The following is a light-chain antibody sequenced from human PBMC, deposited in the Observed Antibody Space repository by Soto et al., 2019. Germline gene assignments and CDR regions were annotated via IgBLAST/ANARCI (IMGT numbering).Light chain of an antibody. CDR3: QLYGCPPFP. CDR2: GAS. J-gene: IGKJ4*01. V-gene: IGKV3-20*01. CDR1: QSVSSY. Sequence: DTLSLSPGERATLSCGASQSVSSYLAWYQQKPGQAPRLLIYGASSRATGIPDRFSGSGSGTDFTLTISRLEPEDFAVYYCQLYGCPPFPFGGGTKVDI.